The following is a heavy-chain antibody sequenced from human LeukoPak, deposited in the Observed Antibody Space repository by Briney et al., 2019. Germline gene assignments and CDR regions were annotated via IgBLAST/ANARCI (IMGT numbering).Heavy chain of an antibody. CDR3: ARTSPTSHFDF. V-gene: IGHV3-74*01. CDR2: INGDGSNS. J-gene: IGHJ4*02. CDR1: GFTFTTYW. D-gene: IGHD3-16*01. Sequence: GGSLRLSCVASGFTFTTYWMHRVRQAPGKGLVWVSRINGDGSNSNYADSVKGRFTISRDNARNTLYLQMNGLRAEDTALYYCARTSPTSHFDFWGQGTLVTVSS.